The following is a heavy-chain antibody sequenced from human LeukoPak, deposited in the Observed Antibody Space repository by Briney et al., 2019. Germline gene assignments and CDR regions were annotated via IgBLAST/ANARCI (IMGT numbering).Heavy chain of an antibody. CDR2: ISGSGGNA. CDR3: ATTSGRSGYDKFDY. V-gene: IGHV3-23*01. CDR1: GFTFSSYG. Sequence: GGSLRLSCAASGFTFSSYGMRWVRQAPGKGLEWVAAISGSGGNAYYADSVKGRFTISRDNSKNTVYLQMNSLRAEDTAVYYCATTSGRSGYDKFDYWGQGTLVTVSS. D-gene: IGHD5-12*01. J-gene: IGHJ4*02.